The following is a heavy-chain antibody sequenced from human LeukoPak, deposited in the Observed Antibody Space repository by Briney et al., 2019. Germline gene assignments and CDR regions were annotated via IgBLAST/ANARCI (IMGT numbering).Heavy chain of an antibody. Sequence: GGSLRLSCAASGFTFSSNEMNWVRQAPGKGLEWVSYISSSGSTIYYADSVKGRFTISRDNAKNSLYLQMNSLRAEDTAVYYCARDQGGNLPWAAFDIWGQGTMVTVSS. CDR1: GFTFSSNE. CDR2: ISSSGSTI. D-gene: IGHD4-23*01. J-gene: IGHJ3*02. V-gene: IGHV3-48*03. CDR3: ARDQGGNLPWAAFDI.